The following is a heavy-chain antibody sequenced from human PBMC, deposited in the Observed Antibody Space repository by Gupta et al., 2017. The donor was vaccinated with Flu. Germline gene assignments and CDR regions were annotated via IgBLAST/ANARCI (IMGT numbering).Heavy chain of an antibody. CDR3: AREKYCSNTSCYRWFDP. Sequence: QVQLVQSGAEVKKPGASVKVSCRASGYTFIGYYIHWVRQAPGQGLEWMGRINPNSGGTNYVQKFQGRVTMTTDTSINTAYMELSRLRSDDTAVYYCAREKYCSNTSCYRWFDPWGQGTRGTVSS. CDR1: GYTFIGYY. CDR2: INPNSGGT. V-gene: IGHV1-2*06. J-gene: IGHJ5*02. D-gene: IGHD2-2*02.